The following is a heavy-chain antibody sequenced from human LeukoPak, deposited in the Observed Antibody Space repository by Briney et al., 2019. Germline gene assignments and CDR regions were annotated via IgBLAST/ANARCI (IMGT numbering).Heavy chain of an antibody. V-gene: IGHV4-34*01. D-gene: IGHD3-10*01. Sequence: SETLSLTCAVYGGSFSGYYWSWIRQPPGKGLEWIWEIKHNGSTKHNPSLKSRVTLSVDKTKKQFPLKLSPITAADTAGYYCSSWVTMVRGVSNWFDPWGQGTLVTVSS. CDR3: SSWVTMVRGVSNWFDP. J-gene: IGHJ5*02. CDR2: IKHNGST. CDR1: GGSFSGYY.